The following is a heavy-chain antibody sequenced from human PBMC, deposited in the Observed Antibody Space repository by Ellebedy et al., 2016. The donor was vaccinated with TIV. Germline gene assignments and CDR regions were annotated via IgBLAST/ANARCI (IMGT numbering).Heavy chain of an antibody. V-gene: IGHV3-48*01. CDR2: ISSSSSTI. CDR3: ARESGYSSGWTTQH. D-gene: IGHD6-19*01. J-gene: IGHJ1*01. CDR1: GFTFSSYS. Sequence: PGGSLRLSCAASGFTFSSYSMNWVRQAPGKGLEWVSYISSSSSTIYYADSVKGRFTISRDNAKNSLYLQMNSLRAEDTAVYYCARESGYSSGWTTQHWGQGTLVTVSS.